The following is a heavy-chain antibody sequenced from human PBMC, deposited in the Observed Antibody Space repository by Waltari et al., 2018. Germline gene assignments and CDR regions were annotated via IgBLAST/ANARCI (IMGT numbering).Heavy chain of an antibody. CDR1: GGSFSGYY. CDR2: INHSGST. CDR3: ARGQERWGSGSYYNYYYYGMDV. V-gene: IGHV4-34*01. J-gene: IGHJ6*02. D-gene: IGHD3-10*01. Sequence: QVQLQQWGAGLLKPSETLSLTCAVYGGSFSGYYWRWIRQPPGKGLEWIGEINHSGSTNYTPSLKSRVTISVDTSKNQFSLKLSSVTAADTAVYYCARGQERWGSGSYYNYYYYGMDVWGQGTTVTVSS.